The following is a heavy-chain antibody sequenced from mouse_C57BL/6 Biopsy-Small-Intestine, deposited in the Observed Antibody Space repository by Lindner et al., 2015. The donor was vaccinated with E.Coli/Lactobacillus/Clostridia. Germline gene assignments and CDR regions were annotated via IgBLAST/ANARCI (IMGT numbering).Heavy chain of an antibody. CDR1: GYTFTSYG. CDR2: IYPRSGKT. D-gene: IGHD3-2*02. Sequence: QESGAELARPGASVKLFCKASGYTFTSYGISWVKQRTGQGLEWIGEIYPRSGKTYYNEKFKGKATLTADKSSSTAYMELRSLTSEDSAVYFCAREQTAQTWFAYWGQGTLVTVSA. J-gene: IGHJ3*01. V-gene: IGHV1-81*01. CDR3: AREQTAQTWFAY.